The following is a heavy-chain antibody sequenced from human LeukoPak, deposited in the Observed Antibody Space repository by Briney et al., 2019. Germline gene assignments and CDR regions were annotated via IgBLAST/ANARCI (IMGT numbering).Heavy chain of an antibody. V-gene: IGHV4-61*02. D-gene: IGHD1-1*01. J-gene: IGHJ6*03. CDR1: GGSISSGSYY. Sequence: PSETLSLTCTVSGGSISSGSYYWSWIRQPAGKGLEWIGRIYTSGSTNYNPSLKSRVTISVDTSKNQFSLKLSSVTAVDTAVYYCARVSWFPGTSYYYMDVWGKGTTVTVSS. CDR3: ARVSWFPGTSYYYMDV. CDR2: IYTSGST.